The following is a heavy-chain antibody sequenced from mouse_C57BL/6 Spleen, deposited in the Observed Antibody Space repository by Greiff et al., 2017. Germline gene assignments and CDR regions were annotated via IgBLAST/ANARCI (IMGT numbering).Heavy chain of an antibody. CDR2: INPNNGGT. CDR3: ARCEILLLHFAY. Sequence: VQLQQSGPELVKPGASVKMSCKASGYTFTDYNMHWVKQSHGKSLEWIGYINPNNGGTSYTQKIKGKATLTVNKSSSTAYMELRSLTSEDSAVYYCARCEILLLHFAYWGQGTLVTVSA. V-gene: IGHV1-22*01. D-gene: IGHD1-1*01. CDR1: GYTFTDYN. J-gene: IGHJ3*01.